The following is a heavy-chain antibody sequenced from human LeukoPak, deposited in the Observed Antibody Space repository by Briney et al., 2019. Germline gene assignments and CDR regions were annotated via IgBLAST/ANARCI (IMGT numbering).Heavy chain of an antibody. CDR3: AKHDSFIPY. V-gene: IGHV3-23*01. Sequence: GGSLRLSCAASGFTFNYYAISWVRQAPGKGLEWVAGISDKEGSTNYTDSVKGRFTISRDNTKKTEYLQMQNQRAEDTDIYCCAKHDSFIPYWGQVALVTFAS. J-gene: IGHJ4*02. D-gene: IGHD5-18*01. CDR2: ISDKEGST. CDR1: GFTFNYYA.